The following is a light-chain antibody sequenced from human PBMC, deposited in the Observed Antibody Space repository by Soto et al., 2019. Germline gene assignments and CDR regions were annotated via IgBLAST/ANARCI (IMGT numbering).Light chain of an antibody. CDR3: QRLNNYPLD. Sequence: DIQWTQAPSFMSASVGDRVTITCRISQGIGCSLAWYQQKRWKAPNLLSYAASTLKSGVPSRFSGSGSGTEFTLTVSGLQPEDFATYSCQRLNNYPLDFGHGTRLVLK. CDR2: AAS. J-gene: IGKJ5*01. CDR1: QGIGCS. V-gene: IGKV1-9*01.